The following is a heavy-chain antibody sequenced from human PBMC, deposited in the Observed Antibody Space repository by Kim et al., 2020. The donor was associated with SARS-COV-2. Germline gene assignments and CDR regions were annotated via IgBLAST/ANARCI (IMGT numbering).Heavy chain of an antibody. D-gene: IGHD1-1*01. CDR2: IYYSGST. J-gene: IGHJ6*02. CDR3: ARDLLEDVASGMDV. V-gene: IGHV4-31*03. Sequence: SETLSLTCTVSGGSISSGGYYWSWIRQHPGKGLEWIGYIYYSGSTYYNPSLKSRVTISVDTSKNQFSLKLSSVTAADTAVYYCARDLLEDVASGMDVWGQGTTVTVSS. CDR1: GGSISSGGYY.